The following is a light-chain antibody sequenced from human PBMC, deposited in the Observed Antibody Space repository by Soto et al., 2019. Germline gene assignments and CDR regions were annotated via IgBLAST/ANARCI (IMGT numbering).Light chain of an antibody. V-gene: IGLV1-44*01. CDR2: SNN. CDR3: AAWDDSLNGYV. CDR1: SSNIGSNT. J-gene: IGLJ1*01. Sequence: QAVVTQPPSASGTPGQRVTISCSGSSSNIGSNTVHWYQEHPGTAPKLLIDSNNQRPSGVPDRFSGSKSGTSASLAISRLQSEDEADYYCAAWDDSLNGYVFGTGTKVTVL.